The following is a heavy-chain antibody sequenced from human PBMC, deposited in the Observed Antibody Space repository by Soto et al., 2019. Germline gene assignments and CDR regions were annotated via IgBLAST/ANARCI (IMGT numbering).Heavy chain of an antibody. J-gene: IGHJ4*02. V-gene: IGHV3-30-3*01. D-gene: IGHD3-16*01. CDR1: GFTFSSYA. CDR2: ISYDGSNK. Sequence: GGSLRLSCAASGFTFSSYAMHWVRQAPGKGLEWVAVISYDGSNKYYADSVKGRFTISRDNSKNTLYLQMNSLRAEDTAVYYCVVTVGTFISNFDYWGQGTLVTVSS. CDR3: VVTVGTFISNFDY.